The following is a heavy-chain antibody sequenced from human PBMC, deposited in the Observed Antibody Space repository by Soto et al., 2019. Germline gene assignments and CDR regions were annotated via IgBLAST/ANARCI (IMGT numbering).Heavy chain of an antibody. CDR1: GVSISSYY. V-gene: IGHV4-59*01. CDR3: ARLGYCTNGVCYDYYYYYMDV. CDR2: IYYSGST. D-gene: IGHD2-8*01. J-gene: IGHJ6*03. Sequence: SETLSLTCTVSGVSISSYYWSWIRQPPGKGLEWIGYIYYSGSTNYNPSLKSRVTISVDTSKNQFSLKLSSVTAADTAVYYCARLGYCTNGVCYDYYYYYMDVWGKGTTVTVSS.